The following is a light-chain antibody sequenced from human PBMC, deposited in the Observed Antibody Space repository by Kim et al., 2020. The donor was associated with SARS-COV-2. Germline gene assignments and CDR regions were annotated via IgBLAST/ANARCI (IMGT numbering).Light chain of an antibody. J-gene: IGKJ5*01. Sequence: DVQMTQSPSSLSASVGDSVTITCRASQSISTHVHWYQQKPGKAPALLIYAASTLQDGVPSRFIGDGSGTYFTLTISGLQPEDFATYYCPQTYTTLQITLVQGTRRGIK. V-gene: IGKV1-39*01. CDR1: QSISTH. CDR2: AAS. CDR3: PQTYTTLQIT.